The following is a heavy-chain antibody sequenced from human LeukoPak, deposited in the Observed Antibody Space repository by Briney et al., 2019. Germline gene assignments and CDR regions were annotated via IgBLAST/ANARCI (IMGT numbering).Heavy chain of an antibody. CDR2: ISSSGSTI. J-gene: IGHJ4*02. Sequence: GGSLRLSCAASGFTFSSYEMNWVRQAPGKGLEWVSYISSSGSTIYYADSVKVRFTISRDNAKNSLYLQMNSLRAEDTAVYYCAREPVVTGNFDYWGQGTLVTVSS. D-gene: IGHD4-23*01. V-gene: IGHV3-48*03. CDR3: AREPVVTGNFDY. CDR1: GFTFSSYE.